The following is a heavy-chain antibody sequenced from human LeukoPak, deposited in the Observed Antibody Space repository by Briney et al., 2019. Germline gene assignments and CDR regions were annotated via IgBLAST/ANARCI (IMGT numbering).Heavy chain of an antibody. CDR1: GFTFSSYA. CDR2: ISGSGGST. J-gene: IGHJ4*02. V-gene: IGHV3-23*01. Sequence: GGPLRLSCAASGFTFSSYAMSWVRQAPGKGLEWVSAISGSGGSTYYADSVKGRFTISRDNSKNTLYLQMNSLRVEDTAVYYCAKDRPRYCSSTSCYYDYCGQGTLVTVSS. D-gene: IGHD2-2*01. CDR3: AKDRPRYCSSTSCYYDY.